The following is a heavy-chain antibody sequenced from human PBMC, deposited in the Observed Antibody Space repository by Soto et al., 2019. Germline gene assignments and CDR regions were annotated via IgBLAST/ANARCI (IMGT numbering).Heavy chain of an antibody. J-gene: IGHJ4*02. V-gene: IGHV3-33*01. Sequence: QVQLVESGGGVVQPGRSLRLSCAASGFTFSSYGMHWVRQAPGKGLEWVAVIWYDGSNKYYADSVKGRFTISRDNSKNTLYLQMNSLRAEDTAVYYCARGPRIQLWKRDYYFDYWGQGTLVTVSS. CDR1: GFTFSSYG. CDR2: IWYDGSNK. CDR3: ARGPRIQLWKRDYYFDY. D-gene: IGHD5-18*01.